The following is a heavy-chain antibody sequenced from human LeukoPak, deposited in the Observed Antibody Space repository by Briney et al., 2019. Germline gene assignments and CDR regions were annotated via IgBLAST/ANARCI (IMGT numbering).Heavy chain of an antibody. CDR2: IYYSGST. CDR1: GGSISSGGYY. Sequence: SETLSLTCTVSGGSISSGGYYWSWIRQHPGKGLERIGYIYYSGSTYYNPSLKSRVTISVDTSKNQFSLKLSSVTAADTAVYYCARTTVDTAMPHYFDYWGQGTLVTVSS. V-gene: IGHV4-31*03. D-gene: IGHD5-18*01. CDR3: ARTTVDTAMPHYFDY. J-gene: IGHJ4*02.